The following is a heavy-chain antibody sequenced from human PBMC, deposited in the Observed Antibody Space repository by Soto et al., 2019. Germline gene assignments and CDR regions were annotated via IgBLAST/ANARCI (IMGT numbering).Heavy chain of an antibody. V-gene: IGHV1-18*01. Sequence: SVKVSCKTSGYTFTNYGISWVRQAPGQGLEWIGWISAYNGNINYVQKFQGRLTMTTDTSTNTAYMELRSLRSDDTAVYYCARAGSYQNYYDSSGYGSWFDPWGQGTQVTVSS. CDR3: ARAGSYQNYYDSSGYGSWFDP. D-gene: IGHD3-22*01. J-gene: IGHJ5*02. CDR1: GYTFTNYG. CDR2: ISAYNGNI.